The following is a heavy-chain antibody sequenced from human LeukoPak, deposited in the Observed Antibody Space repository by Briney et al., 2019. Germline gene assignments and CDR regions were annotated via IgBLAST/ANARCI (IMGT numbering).Heavy chain of an antibody. Sequence: GASVKVSCKASGGTFSSYAISWVRQAPGQGLEWMGGIIHIFGTANYAQKFQGRVTITTDESTSTAYMELSSLRSEDTAVYYCARQYCSSTSCYSGYYYYGMDVWGQGTLVTVSS. CDR1: GGTFSSYA. V-gene: IGHV1-69*05. D-gene: IGHD2-2*01. CDR2: IIHIFGTA. J-gene: IGHJ6*02. CDR3: ARQYCSSTSCYSGYYYYGMDV.